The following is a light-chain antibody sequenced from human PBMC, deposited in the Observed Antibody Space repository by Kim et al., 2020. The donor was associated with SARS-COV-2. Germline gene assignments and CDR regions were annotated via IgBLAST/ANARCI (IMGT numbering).Light chain of an antibody. CDR1: NIGRKN. V-gene: IGLV3-9*01. Sequence: SYELTQPLSVSVALGQSARITCGGNNIGRKNVHWYQQKPGQAPVLGIYRDTDRPSGIPERFSGSNSGNTATLTISRAQAGDEADYYCQVWDSSTAVFGGGTQLTVL. J-gene: IGLJ3*02. CDR3: QVWDSSTAV. CDR2: RDT.